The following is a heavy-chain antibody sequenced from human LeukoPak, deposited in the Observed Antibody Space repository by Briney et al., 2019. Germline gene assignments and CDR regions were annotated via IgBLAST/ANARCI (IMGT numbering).Heavy chain of an antibody. J-gene: IGHJ6*03. Sequence: SVKVSCKASGYTFTSYDINWVRQATGQGLEWMGWMNPNSGNTGYAQKFQGRVTMTRNTSISTAYMELSSLRSEDTAVYYCARGRRQQLRWIYYYYYMDVWGKGTTVTISS. V-gene: IGHV1-8*01. D-gene: IGHD6-13*01. CDR2: MNPNSGNT. CDR3: ARGRRQQLRWIYYYYYMDV. CDR1: GYTFTSYD.